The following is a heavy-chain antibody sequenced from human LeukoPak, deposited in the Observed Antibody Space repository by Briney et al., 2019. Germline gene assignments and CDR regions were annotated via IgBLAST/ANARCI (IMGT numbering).Heavy chain of an antibody. V-gene: IGHV1-69*13. D-gene: IGHD3-10*01. J-gene: IGHJ4*02. Sequence: ASVKVSCKASGGTFSSNAISCVRQAPGQGLEWMGGIIPIFGTANYAQKFQGRVTITPDESTSTAYMELSSLRSEDTAVYYCARYYYGSGSSYIFDYWGQGTLVTVSS. CDR1: GGTFSSNA. CDR2: IIPIFGTA. CDR3: ARYYYGSGSSYIFDY.